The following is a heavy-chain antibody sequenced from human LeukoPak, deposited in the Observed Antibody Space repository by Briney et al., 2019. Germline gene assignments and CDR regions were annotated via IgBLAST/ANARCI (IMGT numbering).Heavy chain of an antibody. V-gene: IGHV3-21*01. CDR3: ANHFACGSTSCPPFDS. CDR2: ISDNSNYI. CDR1: GFTFNTYS. J-gene: IGHJ4*02. Sequence: GGSLRLSCAASGFTFNTYSMNWVRQAPGKGLEWVSSISDNSNYIYYSDSVEGRFTISRDNAKNSLYLQMNSLRVEDTAVYYCANHFACGSTSCPPFDSWGQGTPVTVSS. D-gene: IGHD2-2*01.